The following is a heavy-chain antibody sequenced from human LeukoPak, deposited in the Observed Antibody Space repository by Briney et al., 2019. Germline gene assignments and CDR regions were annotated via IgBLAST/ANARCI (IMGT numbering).Heavy chain of an antibody. Sequence: GESLKISCQGAGYTFTNSWCGWLRQVPGKGLQWMGSVYPGDSDTKYSTSFHGQVTFSFDKSINTAYLQWNSLKASDTAMYYCASAEYSSSWTSWGQGTLVTVSS. V-gene: IGHV5-51*01. D-gene: IGHD6-13*01. CDR3: ASAEYSSSWTS. CDR2: VYPGDSDT. CDR1: GYTFTNSW. J-gene: IGHJ5*02.